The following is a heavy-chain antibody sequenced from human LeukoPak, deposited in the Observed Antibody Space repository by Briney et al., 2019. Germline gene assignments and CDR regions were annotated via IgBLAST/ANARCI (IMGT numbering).Heavy chain of an antibody. D-gene: IGHD3-22*01. Sequence: GGSLRLSCAASGFTFSSHGMHWVRQAPGMGLEWAALILYDGSNEYYADSVQGRFTISRDSSRNTLYLQMNSLRVEDTAVYYCAKDGTGGYYYLDYWGQGTLVTVSS. CDR2: ILYDGSNE. V-gene: IGHV3-30*18. CDR1: GFTFSSHG. J-gene: IGHJ4*02. CDR3: AKDGTGGYYYLDY.